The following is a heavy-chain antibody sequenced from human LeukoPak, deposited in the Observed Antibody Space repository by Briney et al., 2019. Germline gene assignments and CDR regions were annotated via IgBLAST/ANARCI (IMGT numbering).Heavy chain of an antibody. Sequence: PGGSLGLSCAASGFTFGGYAMTWVRQAPGKGLGWFSHISGSGGSTYSADSVKGRFTISRDNSKNTLYLQMNSLRAEDTAIYYCAKVRTFFGSGIDFWGKGTLVTVSS. CDR3: AKVRTFFGSGIDF. V-gene: IGHV3-23*01. J-gene: IGHJ4*02. D-gene: IGHD3-10*01. CDR1: GFTFGGYA. CDR2: ISGSGGST.